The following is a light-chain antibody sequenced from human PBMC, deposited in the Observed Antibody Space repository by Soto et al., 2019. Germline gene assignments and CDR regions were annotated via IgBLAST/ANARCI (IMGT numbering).Light chain of an antibody. CDR2: GAS. CDR1: QSVIISY. CDR3: QHYNNWPPAWT. J-gene: IGKJ1*01. Sequence: EIVLTQSPGTLSLSPGERSTLSCRASQSVIISYLAWYQQKPGQTPRLLIYGASTRATGIPARFSGSGSGTEFTLTISSLQSEDFALYYCQHYNNWPPAWTFGQGTKVDIK. V-gene: IGKV3-15*01.